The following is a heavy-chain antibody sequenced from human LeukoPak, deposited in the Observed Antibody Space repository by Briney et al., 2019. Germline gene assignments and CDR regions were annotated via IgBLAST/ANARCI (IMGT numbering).Heavy chain of an antibody. CDR2: ISYDGSNK. J-gene: IGHJ4*02. D-gene: IGHD3-10*01. Sequence: PGGSLRLSCAASGFTFSSYAMHWVRQAPGKGLEWVAVISYDGSNKYYADSMKGRFTISRDNSKNTLYLQMNSLRAEDTAVYYCAREPGMGYWGQGTLVTVSS. CDR1: GFTFSSYA. V-gene: IGHV3-30-3*01. CDR3: AREPGMGY.